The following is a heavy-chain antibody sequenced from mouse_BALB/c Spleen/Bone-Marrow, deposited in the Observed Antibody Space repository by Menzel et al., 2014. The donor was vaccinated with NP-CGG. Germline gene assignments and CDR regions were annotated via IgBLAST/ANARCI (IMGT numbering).Heavy chain of an antibody. CDR3: ARYHRYALYFDF. CDR1: GYTFTSSW. V-gene: IGHV1S130*01. D-gene: IGHD2-14*01. J-gene: IGHJ2*01. CDR2: IHTNRGNT. Sequence: AQLQQSGSVMVRPAASGKLSCKGSGYTFTSSWMHWAEQRPGQGLEWIGEIHTNRGNTNYNEKFKGMATLPVDTSSSPAFVDLSSPTSEHAAVYYCARYHRYALYFDFWGQGTTPRVSS.